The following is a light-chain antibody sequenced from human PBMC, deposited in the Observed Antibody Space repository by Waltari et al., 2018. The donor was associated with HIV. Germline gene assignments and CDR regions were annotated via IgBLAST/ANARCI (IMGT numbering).Light chain of an antibody. CDR3: TSWDDSLSGWM. Sequence: QSVLTQPPSASGTPGQRVAISCSGSSSNIGNNFVYWYQHLPGTTPKLLIYRHNQRPSGGPDRFSGSKSGTSASLAISGLRSEDEADYYCTSWDDSLSGWMFGGGTTLTVL. V-gene: IGLV1-47*01. CDR2: RHN. CDR1: SSNIGNNF. J-gene: IGLJ3*02.